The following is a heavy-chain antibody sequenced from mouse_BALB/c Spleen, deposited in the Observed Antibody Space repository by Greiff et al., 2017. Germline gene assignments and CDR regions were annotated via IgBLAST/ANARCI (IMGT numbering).Heavy chain of an antibody. J-gene: IGHJ2*01. CDR1: GFNIKDYY. V-gene: IGHV14-1*02. Sequence: DVQLQESGAELVRPGALVKLSCKASGFNIKDYYMHWVKQRPEQGLEWIGWIDPENGNTIYDPKFQGKASITADTSSNTAYLQLSSLTSEDTAVYYCALYGYEGDYWGQGTTLTVSS. D-gene: IGHD1-2*01. CDR3: ALYGYEGDY. CDR2: IDPENGNT.